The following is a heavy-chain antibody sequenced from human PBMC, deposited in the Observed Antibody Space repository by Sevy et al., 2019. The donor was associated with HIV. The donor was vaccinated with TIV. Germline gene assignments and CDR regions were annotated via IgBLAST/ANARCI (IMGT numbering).Heavy chain of an antibody. V-gene: IGHV3-49*04. CDR3: TREEGLATITMIGLDY. D-gene: IGHD3-22*01. CDR2: IRSKAYGGTT. J-gene: IGHJ4*02. CDR1: GFTFGDYA. Sequence: GGSLRLSCTASGFTFGDYAMSWVRQAPGKGLEWVGFIRSKAYGGTTEYAASVKGRFTISRDDSKSIAYLQMNSLKTEDTAVYYCTREEGLATITMIGLDYWGQGTLVTVSS.